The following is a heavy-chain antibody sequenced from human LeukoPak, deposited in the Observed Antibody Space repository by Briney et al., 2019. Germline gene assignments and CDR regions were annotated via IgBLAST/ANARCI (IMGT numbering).Heavy chain of an antibody. J-gene: IGHJ6*03. CDR3: ARDQATSIAARGEDYYYYYMDV. CDR1: GFTFSSYA. Sequence: TGGSLRLSCAASGFTFSSYAMSWVRQAPGKGLEWVSAISGSGGSTYYADSVKGRFIISRDNSKTTLYLQMNSLRAEDTAVYYCARDQATSIAARGEDYYYYYMDVWGKGTTVTVSS. CDR2: ISGSGGST. V-gene: IGHV3-23*01. D-gene: IGHD6-6*01.